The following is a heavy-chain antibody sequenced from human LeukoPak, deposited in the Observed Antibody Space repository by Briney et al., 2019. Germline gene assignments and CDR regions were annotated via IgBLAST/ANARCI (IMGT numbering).Heavy chain of an antibody. CDR2: IIPILGIA. V-gene: IGHV1-69*10. Sequence: SVKASCKASGGTFSSYAISWVRQAPGQGLEWMGGIIPILGIANYAQKFRGRVTITADKSTSTAYMELSSLRSEDTAVYYCARSWVEMATILMEGAFDIWGQGTMVTVSS. D-gene: IGHD5-24*01. CDR3: ARSWVEMATILMEGAFDI. J-gene: IGHJ3*02. CDR1: GGTFSSYA.